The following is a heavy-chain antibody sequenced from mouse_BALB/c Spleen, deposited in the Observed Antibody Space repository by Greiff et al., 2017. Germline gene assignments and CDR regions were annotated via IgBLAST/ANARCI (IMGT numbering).Heavy chain of an antibody. CDR1: GFNIKDTY. D-gene: IGHD2-4*01. V-gene: IGHV14-3*02. Sequence: EVQLQQSGAELVKPGASVKLSCTASGFNIKDTYMHWVKQRPEQGLEWIGRIDPANGNTKYDPKFQGKATITADTSSNTAYLQLSSLTSEDTAVYYCAALYYDYDGDYAMDYWGQGTSVTVSS. J-gene: IGHJ4*01. CDR2: IDPANGNT. CDR3: AALYYDYDGDYAMDY.